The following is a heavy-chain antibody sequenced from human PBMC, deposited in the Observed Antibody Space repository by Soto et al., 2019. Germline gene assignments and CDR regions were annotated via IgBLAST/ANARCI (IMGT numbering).Heavy chain of an antibody. D-gene: IGHD5-18*01. J-gene: IGHJ6*02. V-gene: IGHV3-30*18. CDR1: GFTFSSYG. CDR2: ISYDGSNK. CDR3: AKDRGYGLVDTVYYYYYGMDV. Sequence: GGSLRLSCAASGFTFSSYGMHWVRQAPGKGLEWVAVISYDGSNKHYADSVKGRFTISRDNSKNTLYLQMNSLRAEDTAVYYCAKDRGYGLVDTVYYYYYGMDVWGQGTTVTVSS.